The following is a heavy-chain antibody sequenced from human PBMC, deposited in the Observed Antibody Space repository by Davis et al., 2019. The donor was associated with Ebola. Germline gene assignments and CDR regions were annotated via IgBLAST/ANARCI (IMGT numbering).Heavy chain of an antibody. J-gene: IGHJ5*02. CDR3: ARDITLRGPFDP. V-gene: IGHV3-66*01. CDR1: GFIFSRNA. D-gene: IGHD3-10*01. Sequence: GESLKISCEASGFIFSRNAMSWVRQAPGKGLEWVSVIYSGGSTYYADSVKGRFTISRDNSKNTLYLQMNSLRAEDTAVYYCARDITLRGPFDPWGQGTLVTVSS. CDR2: IYSGGST.